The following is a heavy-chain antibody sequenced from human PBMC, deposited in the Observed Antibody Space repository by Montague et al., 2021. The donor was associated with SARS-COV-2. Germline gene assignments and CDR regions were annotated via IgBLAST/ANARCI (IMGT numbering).Heavy chain of an antibody. J-gene: IGHJ4*02. Sequence: PALVKPTQTLTLTCTFSGFSLSTSGMCVSWIRQPPGKALEWLTLIDWDDDKYYSTSLKTRLTISKDTSKNQVVLTMTNVDPVDTATYYCARSYGTTVVTRAFDYWGKGTLVTVSS. CDR1: GFSLSTSGMC. CDR2: IDWDDDK. V-gene: IGHV2-70*01. D-gene: IGHD4-23*01. CDR3: ARSYGTTVVTRAFDY.